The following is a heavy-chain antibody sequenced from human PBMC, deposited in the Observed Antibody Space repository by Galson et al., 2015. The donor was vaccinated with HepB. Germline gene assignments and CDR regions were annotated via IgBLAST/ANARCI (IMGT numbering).Heavy chain of an antibody. V-gene: IGHV3-9*01. Sequence: SLRLSCAASGFTFDDYAMHWVRQAPGKGLEWVSGISWNSGGIGYADSVKGRFTISRDNAKNSLYLQMNSLRAEDTALYYCAKAPGSGSYSFHYWGQGTLVTVSS. CDR1: GFTFDDYA. J-gene: IGHJ4*02. D-gene: IGHD3-22*01. CDR3: AKAPGSGSYSFHY. CDR2: ISWNSGGI.